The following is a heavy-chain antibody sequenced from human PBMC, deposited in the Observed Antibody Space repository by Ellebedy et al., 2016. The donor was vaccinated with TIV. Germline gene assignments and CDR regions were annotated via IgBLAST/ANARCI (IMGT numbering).Heavy chain of an antibody. CDR3: ARGGRDILTGYYSDF. Sequence: AASVKVSCKASGSSFSSYPIRWVRQAPGQGLEWMGGIIPTFGTINYAQKFQGRITITADESTSTVYLELSSLTSEDTAVYYCARGGRDILTGYYSDFWGQGTLVTVSS. J-gene: IGHJ4*02. D-gene: IGHD3-9*01. CDR2: IIPTFGTI. CDR1: GSSFSSYP. V-gene: IGHV1-69*13.